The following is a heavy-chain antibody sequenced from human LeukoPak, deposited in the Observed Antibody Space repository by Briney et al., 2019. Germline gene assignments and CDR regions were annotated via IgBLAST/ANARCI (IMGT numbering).Heavy chain of an antibody. V-gene: IGHV3-74*03. J-gene: IGHJ4*02. Sequence: GGSLRLSCEPSGFPFSGYWMLWVRQAPGKGLVWVSRISGDGTIKTYADFVRGRFTISRDNTKNILYLQMNSLRVEDTAIYFCSRSQFDYWGQGVLVTVSS. CDR1: GFPFSGYW. CDR2: ISGDGTIK. CDR3: SRSQFDY.